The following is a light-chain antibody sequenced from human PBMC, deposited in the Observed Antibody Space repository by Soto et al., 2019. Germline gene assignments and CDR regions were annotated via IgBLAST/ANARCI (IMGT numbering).Light chain of an antibody. CDR3: SSYAGSNHVV. Sequence: QSALTQPPSASGSPGQSVTISCTGTSSDVGAYNYVSWHQQHPGKAPKLMIYEVSKRPSGVPDRFSGSKSDNTASLSVSGLQAEDEADYYCSSYAGSNHVVFGGGTKLTVL. J-gene: IGLJ2*01. CDR1: SSDVGAYNY. CDR2: EVS. V-gene: IGLV2-8*01.